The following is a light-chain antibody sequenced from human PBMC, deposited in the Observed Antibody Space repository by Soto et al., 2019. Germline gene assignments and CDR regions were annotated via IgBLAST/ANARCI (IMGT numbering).Light chain of an antibody. V-gene: IGKV3-20*01. CDR1: QSVRSNF. CDR2: DAY. CDR3: QQYAGSPRT. J-gene: IGKJ2*01. Sequence: EIVLTQSTGTLSLSPGDTATLSCRASQSVRSNFLAWYQHKPGQAPRLLIHDAYSRATGIPDRFSGSGSDRDFTLTISRLEPEDFAVYYCQQYAGSPRTFGQGTKLEIK.